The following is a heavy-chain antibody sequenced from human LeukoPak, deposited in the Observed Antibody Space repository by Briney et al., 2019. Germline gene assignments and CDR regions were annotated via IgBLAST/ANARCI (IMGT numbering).Heavy chain of an antibody. D-gene: IGHD1-26*01. CDR1: GGSISSYC. Sequence: SETLSLTCTVSGGSISSYCWSWIRQPPGKGLEWIGYIFYSGSTYYNPSLKSRVTISVDTSKNQFSLKLSSVTAADTAVYYCARDGRFSGSYYGDAFDIWGQGTMVTVSS. CDR2: IFYSGST. CDR3: ARDGRFSGSYYGDAFDI. V-gene: IGHV4-59*12. J-gene: IGHJ3*02.